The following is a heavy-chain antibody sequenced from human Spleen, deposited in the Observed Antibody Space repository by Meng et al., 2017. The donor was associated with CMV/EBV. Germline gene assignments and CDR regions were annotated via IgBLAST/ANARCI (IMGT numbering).Heavy chain of an antibody. CDR3: ARVDNGYDLPFDY. Sequence: GESLKISCAASGFTFTNYAIHWVRQAPGKGLEWVAFISYDGTNKYYADSVRGRFTISRDNSKNTAYLQMNSLRPEDTAVYYCARVDNGYDLPFDYWGQGTLVTVSS. J-gene: IGHJ4*02. CDR2: ISYDGTNK. D-gene: IGHD5-12*01. V-gene: IGHV3-30*04. CDR1: GFTFTNYA.